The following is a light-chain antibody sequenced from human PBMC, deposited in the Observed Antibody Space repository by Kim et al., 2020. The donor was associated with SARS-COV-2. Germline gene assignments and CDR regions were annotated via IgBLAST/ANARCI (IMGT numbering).Light chain of an antibody. J-gene: IGKJ1*01. V-gene: IGKV3-20*01. Sequence: LSPGERAALACRASQSGSSSYLAWYQQKPGQAPRLLIYGASIRATGIPDRFSGSGSGTDFTLTISRLEPEDFAVYYCQQYGSSWTFGQGTKVDIK. CDR3: QQYGSSWT. CDR2: GAS. CDR1: QSGSSSY.